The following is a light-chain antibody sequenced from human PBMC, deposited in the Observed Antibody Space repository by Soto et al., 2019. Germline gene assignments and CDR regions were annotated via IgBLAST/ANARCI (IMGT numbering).Light chain of an antibody. V-gene: IGLV2-23*02. CDR1: SSDVGSYNL. Sequence: QSVLTQPASVSGSPGQSITISCTGTSSDVGSYNLVSWYQQHPGKAPNLMIYEVSKRPSGVSNRFSGSKSGNTASLTISGLQAEDEADYYCCSYAGSRTFVFGTGTKLTVL. CDR3: CSYAGSRTFV. CDR2: EVS. J-gene: IGLJ1*01.